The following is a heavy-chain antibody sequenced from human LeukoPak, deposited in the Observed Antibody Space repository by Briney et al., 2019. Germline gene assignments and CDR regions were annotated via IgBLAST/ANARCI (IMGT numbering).Heavy chain of an antibody. CDR1: GGSISSYY. D-gene: IGHD3-10*01. CDR3: ARARGGEYFDY. Sequence: SETPSLTCTVSGGSISSYYWSWIRQPPGKGLEWIGYIYYSGSTNYNPSLKSRVTISVDTSKNQFSLKLSSVTAADTAVYYCARARGGEYFDYWGQGTLVTVSS. CDR2: IYYSGST. J-gene: IGHJ4*02. V-gene: IGHV4-59*01.